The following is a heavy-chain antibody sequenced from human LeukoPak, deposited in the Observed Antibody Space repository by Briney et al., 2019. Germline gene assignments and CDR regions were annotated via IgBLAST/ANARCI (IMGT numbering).Heavy chain of an antibody. CDR3: ARPDYYYGSGSYHDAFDI. V-gene: IGHV4-59*08. D-gene: IGHD3-10*01. Sequence: SETLSLTFTVSGGSISSYYWSWIRQPPGKGLEWIGYIYYSGSTNYNPSLKSRVTISVDTSKNQFSLKLSSVTAADTAVYYCARPDYYYGSGSYHDAFDIWGQGTMVTVSS. CDR2: IYYSGST. CDR1: GGSISSYY. J-gene: IGHJ3*02.